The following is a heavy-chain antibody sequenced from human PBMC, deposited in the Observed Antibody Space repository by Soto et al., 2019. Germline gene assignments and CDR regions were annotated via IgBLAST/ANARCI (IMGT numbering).Heavy chain of an antibody. CDR3: ARIAASGRGWDV. J-gene: IGHJ6*02. D-gene: IGHD6-13*01. CDR1: GFTFSSYW. CDR2: IKQDGSEE. V-gene: IGHV3-7*01. Sequence: EVQLVESGGGLVQPGGSLRLSCVDSGFTFSSYWISWVRQAPVKGLKWVGNIKQDGSEENYVDSVKGRFTISRDNAKNSMYLQMNSLRVEDTAVYYCARIAASGRGWDVWGQGTTVVVSS.